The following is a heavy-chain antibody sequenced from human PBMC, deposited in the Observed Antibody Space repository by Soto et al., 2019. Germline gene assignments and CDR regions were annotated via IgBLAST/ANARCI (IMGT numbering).Heavy chain of an antibody. CDR1: GFTFSSYS. J-gene: IGHJ4*02. CDR2: ISSSSSYI. V-gene: IGHV3-21*01. D-gene: IGHD3-3*01. CDR3: ASTDFWSGYPNRDY. Sequence: GGSLRLSCAASGFTFSSYSMNWVRQAPGKGLEWVSSISSSSSYIYYADSVKGRFTISRDNAKNSLYLQMNSLRAEDTAVYYCASTDFWSGYPNRDYWGQGTLVTVSS.